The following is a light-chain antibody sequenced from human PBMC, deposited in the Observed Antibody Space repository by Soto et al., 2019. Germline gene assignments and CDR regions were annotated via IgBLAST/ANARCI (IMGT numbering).Light chain of an antibody. Sequence: DIQMTQSPSSLSASVGDRVTITYQASQDINHYLNWYQQRPGKAPKSLIYDGSNLETGVPSRFSGSGAGTVFSLTIDNLQPEDVATYYCQQYDNFPVSFGGGTKLEIK. V-gene: IGKV1-33*01. J-gene: IGKJ4*01. CDR2: DGS. CDR1: QDINHY. CDR3: QQYDNFPVS.